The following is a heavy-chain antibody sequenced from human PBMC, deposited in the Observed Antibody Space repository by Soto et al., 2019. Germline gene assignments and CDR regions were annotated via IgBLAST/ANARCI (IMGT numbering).Heavy chain of an antibody. V-gene: IGHV3-23*01. Sequence: GGSLRLSCAASGFTVSSNYMSWVRQAPGKGLEWVSGISGSGDSTYYADSVKGRFTVSRDNSKNTLYLQMNSLRAEDTAVFYCAKERSSGWSFDYWGQGTLVTVSS. CDR3: AKERSSGWSFDY. J-gene: IGHJ4*02. D-gene: IGHD6-19*01. CDR1: GFTVSSNY. CDR2: ISGSGDST.